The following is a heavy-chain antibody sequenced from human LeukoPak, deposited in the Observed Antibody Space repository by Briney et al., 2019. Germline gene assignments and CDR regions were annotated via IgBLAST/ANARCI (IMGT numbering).Heavy chain of an antibody. J-gene: IGHJ6*02. CDR3: AREKVGIVGPYGMDV. D-gene: IGHD1-26*01. V-gene: IGHV1-18*01. CDR1: GYTFTSYG. CDR2: ISAYNGNT. Sequence: GASVKVSCKASGYTFTSYGIIWVRQAPGQGLEWMGWISAYNGNTNYAQKLQGRVTMTTDTSTSTAYMELRSLRSDDTAVYYCAREKVGIVGPYGMDVWGQGTTVTVSS.